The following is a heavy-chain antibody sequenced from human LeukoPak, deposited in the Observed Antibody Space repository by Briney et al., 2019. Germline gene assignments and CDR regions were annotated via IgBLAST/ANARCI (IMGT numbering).Heavy chain of an antibody. CDR2: IYYSGST. D-gene: IGHD2-2*02. CDR3: ARGDWDCSSTSCYTPWDY. Sequence: SETLSLTCTVSGGSISSYYWSWIRQPPGKGLEWIGYIYYSGSTNYNPSLKSRVTISVDTSKNQFSLKLSSVTAADTAVYYCARGDWDCSSTSCYTPWDYWGQGTLVTVSS. J-gene: IGHJ4*02. V-gene: IGHV4-59*01. CDR1: GGSISSYY.